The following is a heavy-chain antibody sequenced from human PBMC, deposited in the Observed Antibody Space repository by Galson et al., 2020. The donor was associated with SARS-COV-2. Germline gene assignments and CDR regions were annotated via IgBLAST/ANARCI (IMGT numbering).Heavy chain of an antibody. D-gene: IGHD1-26*01. J-gene: IGHJ4*02. V-gene: IGHV3-21*01. CDR2: ISSSSSYI. Sequence: GGSLRLSCTASGFTFNIYNINWVRQAPGRGLEWVASISSSSSYIYYADSVKGRFTISRDNAKNSLYLQMNSLRAGDTAVYYCARGAVGATPPYSFDYWGQGTLVTVSS. CDR1: GFTFNIYN. CDR3: ARGAVGATPPYSFDY.